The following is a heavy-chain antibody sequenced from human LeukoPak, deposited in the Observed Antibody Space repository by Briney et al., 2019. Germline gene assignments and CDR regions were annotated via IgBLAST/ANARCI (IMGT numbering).Heavy chain of an antibody. CDR1: GGSISSGDYY. Sequence: SETLSLTCTVSGGSISSGDYYWSWIRQPPGKGLEWIGYIYYSGSTNYNPSLESRVTISVDTSKNQFSLKLSSVTAADTAVYYCARAYYYDSSGYYYVPQDAFDIWGQGTMVTVSS. V-gene: IGHV4-61*08. D-gene: IGHD3-22*01. CDR3: ARAYYYDSSGYYYVPQDAFDI. J-gene: IGHJ3*02. CDR2: IYYSGST.